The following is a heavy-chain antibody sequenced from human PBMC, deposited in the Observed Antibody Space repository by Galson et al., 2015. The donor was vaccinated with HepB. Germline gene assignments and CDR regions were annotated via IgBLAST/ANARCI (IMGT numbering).Heavy chain of an antibody. D-gene: IGHD3-3*01. CDR3: ARAPLAYYDFWSGYPYYYYYYMDV. V-gene: IGHV3-21*01. CDR2: ISSSSYI. J-gene: IGHJ6*03. CDR1: GFTFSSYS. Sequence: SLRLSCAASGFTFSSYSINWVRQAPGKGLEWVSSISSSSYIYYADSVKGRFTISRDNAKNSLYLQMNSLRAEDTAVYYCARAPLAYYDFWSGYPYYYYYYMDVWGKGTTVTVSS.